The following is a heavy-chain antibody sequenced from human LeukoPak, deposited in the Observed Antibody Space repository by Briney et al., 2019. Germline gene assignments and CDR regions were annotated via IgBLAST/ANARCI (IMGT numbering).Heavy chain of an antibody. J-gene: IGHJ4*02. D-gene: IGHD1-26*01. Sequence: SGTLSLTCGVSGGSISGTNWWSWVRQPPGQGLEWIGEISLRGLTNYNPSLRSRLTMSLDESKNQVSLNLTSVTAADTAVYYCSRESGPFSPFGFWGQGTLVSVDS. V-gene: IGHV4-4*02. CDR1: GGSISGTNW. CDR2: ISLRGLT. CDR3: SRESGPFSPFGF.